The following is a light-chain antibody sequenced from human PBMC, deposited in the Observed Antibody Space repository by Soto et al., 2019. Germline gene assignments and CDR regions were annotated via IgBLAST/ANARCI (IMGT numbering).Light chain of an antibody. J-gene: IGLJ2*01. CDR1: SNDVGGYNY. Sequence: QSVLTQPASVSGSPGQSITISCTGTSNDVGGYNYVSWYQQHPGKAPKLMIYDVSNRPSGVSNRFSGSKSGNTASLTISGLQAEDEALYSCNSYTSSSTLVVFGGGTQLPVL. CDR2: DVS. V-gene: IGLV2-14*01. CDR3: NSYTSSSTLVV.